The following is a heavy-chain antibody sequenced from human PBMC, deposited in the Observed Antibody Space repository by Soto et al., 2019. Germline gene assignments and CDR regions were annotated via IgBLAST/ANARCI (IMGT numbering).Heavy chain of an antibody. Sequence: QVQLVQSGAEVKKPGSSVKVSCKASGGTFSSYTISWVRQAPGQGLEWMGRIIPILGIANYAQKFQGRVTITADKSTSTAYMELSSLRSEDTAVYYCARGVYNSWVGCYFDYWGQGTLVTVSS. J-gene: IGHJ4*02. CDR3: ARGVYNSWVGCYFDY. D-gene: IGHD1-1*01. CDR1: GGTFSSYT. V-gene: IGHV1-69*02. CDR2: IIPILGIA.